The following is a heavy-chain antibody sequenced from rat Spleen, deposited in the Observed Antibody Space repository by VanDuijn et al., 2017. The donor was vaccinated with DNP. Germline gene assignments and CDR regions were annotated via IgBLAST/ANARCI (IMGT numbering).Heavy chain of an antibody. J-gene: IGHJ4*01. CDR3: ALAGRGSMDA. Sequence: QVQLKESGPGLVQPSQTLSLTCTVSGFSLTSFHVHWVRQPPGKVLEWMGVIWNNGGTRYNSALKSRLSSSRDTSKSQVFLKMNSLQTEDTAMYFCALAGRGSMDAWGQGTSVTVSS. CDR2: IWNNGGT. CDR1: GFSLTSFH. V-gene: IGHV2-32*01. D-gene: IGHD1-4*01.